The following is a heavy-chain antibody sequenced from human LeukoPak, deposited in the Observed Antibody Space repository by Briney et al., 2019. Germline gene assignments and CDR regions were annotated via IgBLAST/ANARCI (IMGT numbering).Heavy chain of an antibody. J-gene: IGHJ4*02. V-gene: IGHV5-51*01. CDR3: ARECSSASCYPGFDY. CDR1: GYSFTSYW. CDR2: IYTGESDN. Sequence: GESLKISCKGSGYSFTSYWIGWVRQLPGKGLEWMGIIYTGESDNRYSTSFKAQFTISADKSIRTAYLKWSSLKASDTASNTCARECSSASCYPGFDYWGQGTLVTVSS. D-gene: IGHD2-2*01.